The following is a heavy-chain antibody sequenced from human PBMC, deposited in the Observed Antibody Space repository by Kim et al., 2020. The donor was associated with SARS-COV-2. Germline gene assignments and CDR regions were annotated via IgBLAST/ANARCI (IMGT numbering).Heavy chain of an antibody. J-gene: IGHJ4*02. D-gene: IGHD4-17*01. V-gene: IGHV3-33*01. Sequence: ADSVKGRFTISRDNSKNTLYLQMNSLRAEDTAVYYCARDVIPHDYGDYLNWGQGTLVTVSS. CDR3: ARDVIPHDYGDYLN.